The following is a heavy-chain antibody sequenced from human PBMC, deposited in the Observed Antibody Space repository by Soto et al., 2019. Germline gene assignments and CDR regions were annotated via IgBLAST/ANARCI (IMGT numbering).Heavy chain of an antibody. CDR3: ARVYSGGTSRYFDL. CDR1: GFTVSSHY. CDR2: IYSGGST. J-gene: IGHJ2*01. V-gene: IGHV3-66*01. Sequence: EVQLVESGGGLVQPGGSLRLSCAASGFTVSSHYMSWVRQAPGKGLEWVSVIYSGGSTYYTDSVKGRFTISRDNSKNTLFLKMNGLRAGERVVYYGARVYSGGTSRYFDLGARGTLATVSS. D-gene: IGHD2-15*01.